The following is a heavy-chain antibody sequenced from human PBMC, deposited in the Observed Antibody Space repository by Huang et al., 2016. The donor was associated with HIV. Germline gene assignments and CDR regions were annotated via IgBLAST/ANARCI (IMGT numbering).Heavy chain of an antibody. D-gene: IGHD3-10*01. CDR1: GYNFDSYW. CDR2: IYPGDSDT. V-gene: IGHV5-51*01. CDR3: ARQGLWLPPTDPFDY. J-gene: IGHJ4*02. Sequence: EVHLVQSGAEVKEPEESLKISCQASGYNFDSYWIGWVRQMPGKGLEGIVVIYPGDSDTGYDPSFQGQVTIAADQSINTAYLQGSSLKASDTAIYFCARQGLWLPPTDPFDYWGQGTPVTVSA.